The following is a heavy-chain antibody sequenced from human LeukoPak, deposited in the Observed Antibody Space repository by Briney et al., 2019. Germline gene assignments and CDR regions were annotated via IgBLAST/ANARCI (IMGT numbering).Heavy chain of an antibody. CDR1: AGSFSGYY. CDR2: INHSGST. D-gene: IGHD2/OR15-2a*01. J-gene: IGHJ4*02. V-gene: IGHV4-34*01. Sequence: SETLSLTCAVYAGSFSGYYWSWIRQPPGKGLEWIGEINHSGSTNYNPSLKSRVTISVDTSKNQFSLKLSSVTAADTAVYYCARHARRGYFLAGGGYFDYWGQGTLVTVSS. CDR3: ARHARRGYFLAGGGYFDY.